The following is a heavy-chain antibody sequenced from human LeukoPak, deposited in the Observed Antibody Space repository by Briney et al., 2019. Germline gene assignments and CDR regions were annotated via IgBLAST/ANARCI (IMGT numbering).Heavy chain of an antibody. V-gene: IGHV1-8*02. CDR1: GGTFSSYA. CDR2: MSPNSGDT. Sequence: ASVKVSCKASGGTFSSYAISWVRQATGQRPEWMGWMSPNSGDTGYAQKFQDRVTMTGNTSISTAYMELSSLRSDDTAVYYCARGPPNWGYDYWGPGTLVTVSS. D-gene: IGHD7-27*01. CDR3: ARGPPNWGYDY. J-gene: IGHJ4*02.